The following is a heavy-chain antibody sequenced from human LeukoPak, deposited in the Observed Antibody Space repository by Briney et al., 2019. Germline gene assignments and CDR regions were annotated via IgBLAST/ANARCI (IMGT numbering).Heavy chain of an antibody. D-gene: IGHD3-22*01. V-gene: IGHV4-59*08. J-gene: IGHJ4*02. Sequence: SETLSLTCTVSGGSISSYYWSWIRQPPGKGLEWIGYIYYSGSTNYDPSLKSRVTISVDTSKNQFSLKLSSVTAADTAVYYCARHVSLYDSSGYWVYWGQGTLVTVSS. CDR3: ARHVSLYDSSGYWVY. CDR1: GGSISSYY. CDR2: IYYSGST.